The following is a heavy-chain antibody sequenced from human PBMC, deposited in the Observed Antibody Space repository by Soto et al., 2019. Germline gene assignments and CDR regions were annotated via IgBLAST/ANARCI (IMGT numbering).Heavy chain of an antibody. CDR3: AKDVVDSGNDRIDAFDI. V-gene: IGHV3-23*01. D-gene: IGHD5-12*01. Sequence: GGSLRLSCAASGFTFSSYAMSWVRQAPGKGLEWVSAISGSGGSTYYADSVKGRFTISRDNSKNTLYLQMNSLRAEDTAVYYCAKDVVDSGNDRIDAFDIWGQGTMVTVS. CDR2: ISGSGGST. CDR1: GFTFSSYA. J-gene: IGHJ3*02.